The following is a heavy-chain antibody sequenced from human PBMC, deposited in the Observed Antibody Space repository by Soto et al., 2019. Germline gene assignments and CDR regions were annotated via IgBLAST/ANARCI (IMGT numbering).Heavy chain of an antibody. CDR2: IIPIFGTA. J-gene: IGHJ6*01. Sequence: SVKVSCKASGGTFSSYAISWVRQAPGQGLEWMGGIIPIFGTANYAQKFQGRVTITADESTSTAYMELSSLRSEDTAVYYCARDWLVVGVSEQSEYCGMDVWGQGTKVTVSS. D-gene: IGHD3-22*01. CDR3: ARDWLVVGVSEQSEYCGMDV. V-gene: IGHV1-69*13. CDR1: GGTFSSYA.